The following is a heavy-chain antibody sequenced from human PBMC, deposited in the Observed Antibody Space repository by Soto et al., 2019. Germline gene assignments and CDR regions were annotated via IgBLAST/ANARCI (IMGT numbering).Heavy chain of an antibody. J-gene: IGHJ4*02. V-gene: IGHV4-30-4*01. Sequence: QVQLQESGPGLVKPSQTLSLTCTVSGGSISSGDYYWSWIRQPPGKGLEWIGYIYYSGSTYYNPSLKSRVTISVDTSKNQFSLKLSSVTAADTAVYYCARGGYYGSGSYYNVEDYWGQGTLGTVSS. CDR1: GGSISSGDYY. CDR3: ARGGYYGSGSYYNVEDY. CDR2: IYYSGST. D-gene: IGHD3-10*01.